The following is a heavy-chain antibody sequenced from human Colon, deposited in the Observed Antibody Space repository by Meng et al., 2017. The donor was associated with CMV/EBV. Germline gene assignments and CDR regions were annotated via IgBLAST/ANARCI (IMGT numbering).Heavy chain of an antibody. CDR2: IHGDDTN. CDR3: VQRHSSSTGEVH. Sequence: QLPWKVSCPTLVKPTQTLTLTCSFSGFSPSPITVSVGWIRQPPGKALEWPALIHGDDTNEYNPSLSNRLTVTRDTSKNQVFLTLTNVDPVDTGTYYCVQRHSSSTGEVHWGQGTLVTVSS. D-gene: IGHD6-6*01. J-gene: IGHJ4*02. CDR1: GFSPSPITVS. V-gene: IGHV2-5*02.